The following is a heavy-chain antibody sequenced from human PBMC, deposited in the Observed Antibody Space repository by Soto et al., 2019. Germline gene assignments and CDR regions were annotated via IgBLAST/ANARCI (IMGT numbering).Heavy chain of an antibody. CDR3: ARTFSGGSWPSDY. D-gene: IGHD2-15*01. J-gene: IGHJ4*02. CDR2: IDWDDDK. Sequence: SGPTLVNPTQTLTLTCTFSGFSLSTSGMCVSWIRQPPGKALEWLARIDWDDDKYYGTSLKTRLTISKEPSKRQVVLTMTNMDPVDTATYYCARTFSGGSWPSDYWVQVTLVSVSS. V-gene: IGHV2-70*11. CDR1: GFSLSTSGMC.